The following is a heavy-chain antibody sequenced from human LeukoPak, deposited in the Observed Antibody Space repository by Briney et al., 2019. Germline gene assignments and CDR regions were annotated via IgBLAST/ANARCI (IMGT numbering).Heavy chain of an antibody. D-gene: IGHD3-3*01. CDR3: ARDLAIFGVVIETNWFDP. V-gene: IGHV4-38-2*02. CDR1: GYSISSGYY. J-gene: IGHJ5*02. Sequence: SETLSLTCTVSGYSISSGYYWGWIRQPPGKGLEWIGSIYHSGSTYYNPSLKSRVTISVDTSKNQFSLKLSSVTAADTAVYYCARDLAIFGVVIETNWFDPWGQGTLVTVSS. CDR2: IYHSGST.